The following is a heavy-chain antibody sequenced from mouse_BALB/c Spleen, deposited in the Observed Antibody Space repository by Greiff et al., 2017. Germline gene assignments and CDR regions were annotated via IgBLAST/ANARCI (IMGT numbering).Heavy chain of an antibody. CDR2: ISYSGST. V-gene: IGHV3-2*02. D-gene: IGHD2-4*01. J-gene: IGHJ1*01. Sequence: EVHLVESGPGLVKPSQSLSLTCTVTGYSITSDYAWNWIRQFPGNKLEWMGYISYSGSTSYNPSLKSRISITRDTSKNQFFLQLNSVTTEDTATYYCASAFYYDYDRYFDVWGAGTTVTVAS. CDR1: GYSITSDYA. CDR3: ASAFYYDYDRYFDV.